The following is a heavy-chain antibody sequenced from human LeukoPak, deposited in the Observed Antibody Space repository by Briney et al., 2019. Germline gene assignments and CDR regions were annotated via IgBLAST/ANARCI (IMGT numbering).Heavy chain of an antibody. CDR3: ASEYCSGGNCYFDY. J-gene: IGHJ4*02. V-gene: IGHV5-51*01. CDR2: IFPGDSDN. CDR1: EYSFATYW. Sequence: GESLKISCKGSEYSFATYWIGWVGQMPGKGLEWIGIIFPGDSDNRYSPSFQGQLTISADKSISTAYLQWSSLKASDTAIYYCASEYCSGGNCYFDYWGQGTLVTVSS. D-gene: IGHD2-15*01.